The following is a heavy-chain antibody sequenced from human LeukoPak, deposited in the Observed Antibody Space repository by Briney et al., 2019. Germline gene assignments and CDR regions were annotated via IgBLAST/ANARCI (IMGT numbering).Heavy chain of an antibody. CDR2: IYHSGST. Sequence: PSETLSLTCAVSGYSISSGYYWGWIRQPPGKGLEWIGSIYHSGSTYYNPSRKSRVTISVDTSKNQFSLKLSSVTAADTAVYYCARDRRDGYNLDYWGQGTLVTVSS. D-gene: IGHD5-24*01. J-gene: IGHJ4*02. CDR1: GYSISSGYY. CDR3: ARDRRDGYNLDY. V-gene: IGHV4-38-2*02.